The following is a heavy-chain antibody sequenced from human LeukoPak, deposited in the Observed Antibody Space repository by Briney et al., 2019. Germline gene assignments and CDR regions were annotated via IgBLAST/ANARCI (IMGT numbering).Heavy chain of an antibody. CDR2: ISSSGSTI. D-gene: IGHD7-27*01. Sequence: PGGSLRLSCAASGFPFSDYYMSWIRQAPGKGLEGVSYISSSGSTIYYADSVKGRFTISRDNAKNSLYLQMNSLRAEDTAVYYCARGPRPSYYFDYWGQGTLVTVSS. CDR1: GFPFSDYY. J-gene: IGHJ4*02. CDR3: ARGPRPSYYFDY. V-gene: IGHV3-11*01.